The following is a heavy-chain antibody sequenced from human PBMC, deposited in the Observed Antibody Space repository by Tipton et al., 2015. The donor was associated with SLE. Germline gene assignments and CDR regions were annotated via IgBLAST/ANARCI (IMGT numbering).Heavy chain of an antibody. CDR3: ARGYCSDGVCYGFGFFDY. CDR1: GGSIRSSRHF. Sequence: GLVKPSGTLLLTCTVSGGSIRSSRHFWGWIRQPPGKGLEWIGVLYYSGNTYYNPSLKSPVTLSIDTSKNQFSLKMRSVTAADTAVYFCARGYCSDGVCYGFGFFDYWGQGNLVTVSS. V-gene: IGHV4-39*07. D-gene: IGHD2-8*01. J-gene: IGHJ4*02. CDR2: LYYSGNT.